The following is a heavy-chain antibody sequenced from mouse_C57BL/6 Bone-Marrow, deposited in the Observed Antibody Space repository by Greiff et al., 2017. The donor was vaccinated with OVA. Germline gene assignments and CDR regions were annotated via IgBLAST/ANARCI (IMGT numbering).Heavy chain of an antibody. CDR1: GFSLTSYG. D-gene: IGHD2-3*01. CDR3: ASLDGYYVAAY. Sequence: VQLVESGPGLVQPSQSLSITCTVSGFSLTSYGVHWVRQSPGKGLEWLGVIWSGGSTDYNADFISRLSISKDNSKNQVFFKMNSQQADDTALYYCASLDGYYVAAYWGQGTTLTVSS. V-gene: IGHV2-2*01. J-gene: IGHJ2*01. CDR2: IWSGGST.